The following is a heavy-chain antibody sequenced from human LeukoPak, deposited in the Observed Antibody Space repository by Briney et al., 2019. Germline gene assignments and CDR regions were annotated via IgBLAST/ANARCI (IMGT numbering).Heavy chain of an antibody. CDR2: ISYDGSNK. CDR3: ARDRSGITMIVVVPARREDAFDI. J-gene: IGHJ3*02. CDR1: GFTFSSYA. Sequence: PGGSLRLSCAASGFTFSSYAMHWVRQAPGKGLEWVAVISYDGSNKYYADSVKGRFTISRDNSKNTLYPQMNSLRAEDTAVYYCARDRSGITMIVVVPARREDAFDIWGQGTMVTVSS. V-gene: IGHV3-30*04. D-gene: IGHD3-22*01.